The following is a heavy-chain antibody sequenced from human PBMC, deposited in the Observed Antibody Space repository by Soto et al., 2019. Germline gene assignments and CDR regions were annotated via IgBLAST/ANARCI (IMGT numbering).Heavy chain of an antibody. CDR3: ATTARRPRNIVVVVAASFDY. D-gene: IGHD2-15*01. CDR2: FDPEDGET. Sequence: QVQLVQSGAEVKKPGASVKVSCKVSGYTLTELSMHWVRQAPGKGLEWMGGFDPEDGETIYAQKFQGRVTMTEDTSTDTAYMELSSLRSEDTAVYYCATTARRPRNIVVVVAASFDYWGQGTLVTVSS. V-gene: IGHV1-24*01. CDR1: GYTLTELS. J-gene: IGHJ4*02.